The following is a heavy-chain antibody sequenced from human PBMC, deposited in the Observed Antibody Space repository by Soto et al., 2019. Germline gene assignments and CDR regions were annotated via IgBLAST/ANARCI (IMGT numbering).Heavy chain of an antibody. V-gene: IGHV3-30-3*01. CDR2: ISYDGTNK. CDR1: GFSFSISP. J-gene: IGHJ4*02. Sequence: GGSLRLSCAASGFSFSISPMHWVRQAPGKGPEWVALISYDGTNKFYADSVKGRFTISRDNSKSTLYLQVDSLRPEDAAVYYCARDPKTSGGQNWAFNYFDSWCQATL. CDR3: ARDPKTSGGQNWAFNYFDS. D-gene: IGHD7-27*01.